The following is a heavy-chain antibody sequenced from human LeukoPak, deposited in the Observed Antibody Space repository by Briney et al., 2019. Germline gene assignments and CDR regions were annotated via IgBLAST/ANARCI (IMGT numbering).Heavy chain of an antibody. Sequence: SETLSLTCTVSGGSISSGDYYWSWIRQPPGKGLEWIGYIYYSGSTYYNPSLKSRVTISVDTSKNQFSLKLSSVTAADTAVYYCARAVHDYGDAFDIWGQGTTVTVSS. V-gene: IGHV4-30-4*01. CDR2: IYYSGST. J-gene: IGHJ3*02. CDR1: GGSISSGDYY. D-gene: IGHD4-17*01. CDR3: ARAVHDYGDAFDI.